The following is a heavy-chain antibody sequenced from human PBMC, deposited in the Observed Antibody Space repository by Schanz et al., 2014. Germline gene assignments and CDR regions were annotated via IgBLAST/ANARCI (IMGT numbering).Heavy chain of an antibody. V-gene: IGHV3-23*04. CDR1: EFAFSSYG. CDR2: ISGSGGST. J-gene: IGHJ6*02. CDR3: AKHLYQYNYYGMDV. D-gene: IGHD2-2*02. Sequence: EVQLVESGGGLVQPGGSLRLSCAASEFAFSSYGMSWVRQVPGKGLEWVSTISGSGGSTYYADSVKGRFTISRDNSKNTLSLQLNSLRADDTAVYYCAKHLYQYNYYGMDVWGQGTTVTVSS.